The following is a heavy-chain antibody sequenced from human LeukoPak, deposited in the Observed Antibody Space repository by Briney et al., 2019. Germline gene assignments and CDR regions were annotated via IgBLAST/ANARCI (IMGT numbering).Heavy chain of an antibody. CDR1: GYTFTSYD. CDR3: ARGRKPIAVAGYYFDY. Sequence: ASVKVSCKASGYTFTSYDINWVRQATGQGLEWMGWMNPNSGNTGYAQKFQGRVTMTRNTSISTAYMELSSLGSEDTAVYYCARGRKPIAVAGYYFDYWGQGTLVTVSS. J-gene: IGHJ4*02. D-gene: IGHD6-19*01. V-gene: IGHV1-8*01. CDR2: MNPNSGNT.